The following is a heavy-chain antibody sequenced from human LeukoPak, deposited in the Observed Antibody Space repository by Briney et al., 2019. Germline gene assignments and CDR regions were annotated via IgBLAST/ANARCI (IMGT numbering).Heavy chain of an antibody. J-gene: IGHJ4*02. D-gene: IGHD1-26*01. Sequence: GGSLRLSCAASGFSVSANYVTWVRQAPGKGLEWLSVIYSGGDTYYADSVKGRFTISRDNSKNTLYLQMNSLRAEDTAVYYCARRSGEGYFDCWGPGTLVTVSS. CDR1: GFSVSANY. CDR2: IYSGGDT. CDR3: ARRSGEGYFDC. V-gene: IGHV3-66*01.